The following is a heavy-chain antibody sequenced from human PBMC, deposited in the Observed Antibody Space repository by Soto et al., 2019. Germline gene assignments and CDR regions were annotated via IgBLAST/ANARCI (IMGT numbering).Heavy chain of an antibody. CDR2: IYYSGST. CDR1: GGSISSYY. D-gene: IGHD5-18*01. V-gene: IGHV4-59*01. J-gene: IGHJ6*02. Sequence: SETLSLTCTVSGGSISSYYWSWIRQPPGKGLEWIGYIYYSGSTNYNPSLKSRVTISVDTSKNQFSLELSSLRSEDTAVYYCARGGSQLWSPAGYYYGMDVWGQGTTVTVSS. CDR3: ARGGSQLWSPAGYYYGMDV.